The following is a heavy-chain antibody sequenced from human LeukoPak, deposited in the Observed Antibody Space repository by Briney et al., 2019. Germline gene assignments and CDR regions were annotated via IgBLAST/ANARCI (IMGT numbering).Heavy chain of an antibody. V-gene: IGHV3-23*01. Sequence: GGSLRLSCAASGFTFSSYAMSWVRQAPGKGLEWVSAISGSGGSTYYADSVKGRFTISRDNSKNTLYLQMNSLRAEDTAVYYCAKDHLNYYDSSGYYFRSYYGMDVWAKGPRSPSP. J-gene: IGHJ6*02. CDR2: ISGSGGST. D-gene: IGHD3-22*01. CDR1: GFTFSSYA. CDR3: AKDHLNYYDSSGYYFRSYYGMDV.